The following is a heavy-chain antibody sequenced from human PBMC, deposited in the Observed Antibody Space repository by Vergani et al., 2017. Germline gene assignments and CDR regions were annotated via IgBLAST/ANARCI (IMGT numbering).Heavy chain of an antibody. CDR3: ARDYCSSTSCYTRWFDP. CDR2: IIPIFVTA. J-gene: IGHJ5*02. CDR1: GGTFSSYA. V-gene: IGHV1-69*01. D-gene: IGHD2-2*02. Sequence: QVQLVQSGAEVKKPGSSVKVSCKASGGTFSSYAISWVRQAPGQGLEWMGGIIPIFVTANYAQKFQGRVTITADESTSTAYMELSSLRSEDTAVYYCARDYCSSTSCYTRWFDPWGQGTLVTVSS.